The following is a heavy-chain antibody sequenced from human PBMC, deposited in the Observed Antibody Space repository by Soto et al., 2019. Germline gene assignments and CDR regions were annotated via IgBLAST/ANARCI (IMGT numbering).Heavy chain of an antibody. J-gene: IGHJ4*01. CDR2: LYYSGTT. CDR3: ARLPIGLGYYIDY. CDR1: GDSLSRSSYN. D-gene: IGHD1-26*01. V-gene: IGHV4-39*01. Sequence: PSETLCLTCTVSGDSLSRSSYNWGWLRQPPGKGLKWIGSLYYSGTTYYSPSLKTRVTISVDTSANQCSLKLNSVTAADTPVYYCARLPIGLGYYIDYWGHGTLVTVSS.